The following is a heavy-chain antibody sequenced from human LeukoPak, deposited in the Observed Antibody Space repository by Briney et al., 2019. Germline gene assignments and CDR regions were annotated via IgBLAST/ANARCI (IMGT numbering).Heavy chain of an antibody. J-gene: IGHJ1*01. CDR3: AKHLSGSGQYFQH. CDR2: ISASGGST. V-gene: IGHV3-23*01. CDR1: GYTFSTCD. Sequence: GGSLRLSCAASGYTFSTCDMNWVRQAPGKGLEWVSGISASGGSTFYAESVKGRFTISRHNSKNTPYLQMDSLRAEDTAVYYCAKHLSGSGQYFQHWGQGTLVTVSS. D-gene: IGHD6-19*01.